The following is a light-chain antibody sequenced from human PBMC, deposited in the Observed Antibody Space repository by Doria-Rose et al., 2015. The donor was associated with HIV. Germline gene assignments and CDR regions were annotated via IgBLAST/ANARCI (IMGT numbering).Light chain of an antibody. CDR3: HQYASSRT. CDR2: GAS. Sequence: EIVLTQSPGTLSLSPGERATLSCRASQSVSANYLAWYQQRPGQSPRLLIYGASSRATDIPDRFSGSGSGTDFTLTISRLEPEDFAVYYCHQYASSRTFGQGTKAEIK. V-gene: IGKV3-20*01. CDR1: QSVSANY. J-gene: IGKJ1*01.